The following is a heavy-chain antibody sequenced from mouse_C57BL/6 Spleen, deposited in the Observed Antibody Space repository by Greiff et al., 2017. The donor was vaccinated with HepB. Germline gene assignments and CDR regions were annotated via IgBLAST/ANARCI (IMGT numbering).Heavy chain of an antibody. J-gene: IGHJ3*01. CDR3: ARRGGNYEFAY. CDR2: INSDGGST. Sequence: EVKVVESGGGLVQTGESLKLSCESNEYEFPSHDMSWVRKTPEKRLELVAAINSDGGSTYYPDTMERRFIISRDNTKKTLYLQMSSLRSEDTALYYCARRGGNYEFAYWGQGTLVTVSA. D-gene: IGHD1-1*01. V-gene: IGHV5-2*01. CDR1: EYEFPSHD.